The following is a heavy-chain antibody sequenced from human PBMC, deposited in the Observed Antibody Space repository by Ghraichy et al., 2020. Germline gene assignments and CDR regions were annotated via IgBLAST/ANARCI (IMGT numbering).Heavy chain of an antibody. J-gene: IGHJ4*02. Sequence: GGSLRLSCAASGFTFRSYAMSWVRQAPGKGLEWVSSISGSGSTTYYADSVKGRFTISRDNSKNTLYLQMNSLRAEDTAVYYCAKGDEYVWGSYPFYDYWGQGTLVTVSS. V-gene: IGHV3-23*01. D-gene: IGHD3-16*02. CDR1: GFTFRSYA. CDR3: AKGDEYVWGSYPFYDY. CDR2: ISGSGSTT.